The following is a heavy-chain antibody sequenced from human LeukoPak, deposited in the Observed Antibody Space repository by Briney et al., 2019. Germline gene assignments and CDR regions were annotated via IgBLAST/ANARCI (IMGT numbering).Heavy chain of an antibody. Sequence: GGSLRLSCAASGFTFSDYYMSWIRQAPGKGLEWVSYISSSSSYTNYADSVKGRFTISRDNAKNSLFLQMNSLRAEDTAVYYCASVGSGYPNWFDPWGQGTLVTVSS. J-gene: IGHJ5*02. V-gene: IGHV3-11*03. CDR3: ASVGSGYPNWFDP. D-gene: IGHD3-22*01. CDR2: ISSSSSYT. CDR1: GFTFSDYY.